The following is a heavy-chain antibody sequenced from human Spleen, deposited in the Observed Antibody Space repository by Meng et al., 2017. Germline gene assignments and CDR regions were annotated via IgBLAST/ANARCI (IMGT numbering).Heavy chain of an antibody. D-gene: IGHD4-17*01. Sequence: QVQLVPSGAEVKRPGGSVKGSCRASGYTFNTFSIHWVRQAPGQRLEWMGWINTGNGNTRYSQKFQGRVTITRDTSASTAYMELSSLGSEDTAVFYCARDGDYGIDYWGQGTLVTVSS. J-gene: IGHJ4*02. V-gene: IGHV1-3*04. CDR1: GYTFNTFS. CDR3: ARDGDYGIDY. CDR2: INTGNGNT.